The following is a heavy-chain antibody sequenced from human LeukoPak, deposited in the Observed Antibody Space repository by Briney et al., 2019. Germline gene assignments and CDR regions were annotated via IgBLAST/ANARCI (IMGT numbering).Heavy chain of an antibody. J-gene: IGHJ4*02. V-gene: IGHV1-2*04. D-gene: IGHD1-1*01. CDR3: ARDLSLEYSFDY. CDR1: GYTFTSYD. Sequence: ASVKVSCKASGYTFTSYDINWVRQATGQGLEWMGWINPNSGGTNYAQKFQGWVTMTRDTSISTAYMELSRLRSDDTAVYYCARDLSLEYSFDYWGQGTLVTVSS. CDR2: INPNSGGT.